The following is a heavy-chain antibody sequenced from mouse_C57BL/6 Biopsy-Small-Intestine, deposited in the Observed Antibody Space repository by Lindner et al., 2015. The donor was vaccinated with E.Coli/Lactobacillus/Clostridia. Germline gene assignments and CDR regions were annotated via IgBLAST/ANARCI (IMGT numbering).Heavy chain of an antibody. V-gene: IGHV1-7*01. CDR2: INPSSGYT. Sequence: VQLQESGAELAKPGASVKLSCKASGYTFTTYWMHWVKQRPGQGLEWIGYINPSSGYTKYNQKFKDKATLTADKSSSTAYMQLSSLTYEDSAVYYCTTGRGDYYAMDYWGQGTSVTVSS. CDR3: TTGRGDYYAMDY. J-gene: IGHJ4*01. CDR1: GYTFTTYW. D-gene: IGHD1-1*01.